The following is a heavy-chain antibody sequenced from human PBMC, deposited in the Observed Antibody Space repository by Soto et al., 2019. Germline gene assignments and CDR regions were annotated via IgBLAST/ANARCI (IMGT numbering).Heavy chain of an antibody. CDR1: GFPFRSYA. Sequence: EVQLLESGGGLVQPGGSLRLSCAASGFPFRSYAMSWVRQAPGQGLEWVSAISGSGGSTYYADSVKGRFTISRDNSKNTLYLQMNSLRAEDTAVYYCAKVRYYDILTCYYAATAFLFDYWGQGTLVTVSS. CDR2: ISGSGGST. CDR3: AKVRYYDILTCYYAATAFLFDY. V-gene: IGHV3-23*01. D-gene: IGHD3-9*01. J-gene: IGHJ4*02.